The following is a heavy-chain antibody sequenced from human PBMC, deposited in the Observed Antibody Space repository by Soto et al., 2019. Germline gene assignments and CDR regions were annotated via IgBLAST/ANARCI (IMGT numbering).Heavy chain of an antibody. CDR1: GYTFTRYG. V-gene: IGHV1-18*01. J-gene: IGHJ6*02. CDR2: INTYNGNT. Sequence: QVQLVQSGAEVKNPGASVKVSCKASGYTFTRYGIGWARQAPGQGLEWMGWINTYNGNTNYAQNVQGRVTLTTDTATSTAYMEQRTLRSNDTPIYYCAMVDVYETPSPQDVWGQGTTVIVSS. CDR3: AMVDVYETPSPQDV. D-gene: IGHD2-8*01.